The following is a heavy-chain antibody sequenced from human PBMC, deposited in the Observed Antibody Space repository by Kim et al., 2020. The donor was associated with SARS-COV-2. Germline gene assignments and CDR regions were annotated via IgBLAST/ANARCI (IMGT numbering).Heavy chain of an antibody. Sequence: SETLSLTCTVSGGSIRNYYWSWIRQPPGKGLEWIGYIYYSGTTNYNPSLKSRVTISVDTSKNQFSLKLSSVTAADTAVYYCARSPMAGGYYYYMDVWGKGTTVTVSS. D-gene: IGHD3-10*01. J-gene: IGHJ6*03. CDR1: GGSIRNYY. CDR2: IYYSGTT. V-gene: IGHV4-59*08. CDR3: ARSPMAGGYYYYMDV.